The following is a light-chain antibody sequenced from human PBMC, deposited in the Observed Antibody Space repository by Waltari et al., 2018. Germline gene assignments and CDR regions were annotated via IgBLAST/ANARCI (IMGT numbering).Light chain of an antibody. CDR2: EVI. CDR3: CSYAGHNIWV. J-gene: IGLJ3*02. CDR1: SSDVGFDNL. Sequence: QSALTKPASVSGSPGQSITLSSTGTSSDVGFDNLFSWYQQHPDKAPKLMVYEVIERPSGVSNRFSGSKSGNTASLTISGLQAEDEADYYCCSYAGHNIWVFGGGTKLTVL. V-gene: IGLV2-23*02.